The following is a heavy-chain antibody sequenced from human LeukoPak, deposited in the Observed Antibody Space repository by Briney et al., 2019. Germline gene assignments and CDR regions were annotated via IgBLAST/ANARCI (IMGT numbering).Heavy chain of an antibody. CDR1: GFTFSSYG. CDR3: AKDAHWSADH. D-gene: IGHD3-3*01. CDR2: IRSDENYK. J-gene: IGHJ5*02. V-gene: IGHV3-30*02. Sequence: GGSLRLSCAASGFTFSSYGMHWVRQAPGKGLEWVAHIRSDENYKHYADSVKGRFTISRDNYKNTVYVQMNSLRPEDTAVYYCAKDAHWSADHWGQGTLVTVSS.